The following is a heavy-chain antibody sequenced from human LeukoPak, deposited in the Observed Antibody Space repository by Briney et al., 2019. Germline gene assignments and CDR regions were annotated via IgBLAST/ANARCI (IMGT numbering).Heavy chain of an antibody. V-gene: IGHV4-38-2*02. CDR1: GYSISSGYY. J-gene: IGHJ4*02. CDR3: ARDSAAGPPGDY. CDR2: IYHSGST. D-gene: IGHD6-19*01. Sequence: PSETLSLTCTVSGYSISSGYYWGWIRQPPGKGLEWIGSIYHSGSTYYNPSLKSRVTMSVDTSKNQFSLKLSSVTAADTAVYYCARDSAAGPPGDYWGQGTLVTVSS.